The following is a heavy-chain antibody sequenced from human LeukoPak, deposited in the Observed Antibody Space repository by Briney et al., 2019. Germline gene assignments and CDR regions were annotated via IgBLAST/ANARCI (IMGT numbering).Heavy chain of an antibody. J-gene: IGHJ6*02. CDR1: GGSIRSGDYY. Sequence: SETLSLTCTVSGGSIRSGDYYWSWIRQHPGKGLEWIGYIYYSGSTYYNPSLKSRVTISVDTSKNQFSLQLSSVTAADTAVYYCARDDGAAAGNYYYYYGMDVWGQGTTVTVSS. V-gene: IGHV4-31*03. D-gene: IGHD6-13*01. CDR3: ARDDGAAAGNYYYYYGMDV. CDR2: IYYSGST.